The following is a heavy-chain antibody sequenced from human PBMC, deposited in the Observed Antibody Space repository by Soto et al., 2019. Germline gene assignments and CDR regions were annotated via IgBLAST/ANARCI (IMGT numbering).Heavy chain of an antibody. D-gene: IGHD4-17*01. Sequence: QVQLQQSGPRLVKPSETLSLTCTVSSGPDRSHNWGWIRQPPGRGLEWIGYVYYTGDTAYNPSLRGRVTIXAXTXXNAISLTLAAATAADTAVYYCVRQGIDYLHGLVDVWGQGTTVSVSS. CDR1: SGPDRSHN. CDR2: VYYTGDT. V-gene: IGHV4-59*08. CDR3: VRQGIDYLHGLVDV. J-gene: IGHJ6*02.